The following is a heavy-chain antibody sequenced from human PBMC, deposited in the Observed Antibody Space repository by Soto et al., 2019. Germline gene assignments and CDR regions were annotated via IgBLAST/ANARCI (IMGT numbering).Heavy chain of an antibody. CDR3: AKDQAVRGVISYYFDY. CDR2: ISGSGGST. CDR1: GFTFSSYA. V-gene: IGHV3-23*01. J-gene: IGHJ4*02. Sequence: GGSLRLSCAASGFTFSSYAMSWVRQAPGKGLEWVSAISGSGGSTYYADSVKGRFTISRDNSKNTLYLQMNSLRAEDTAVYYCAKDQAVRGVISYYFDYWGQGTLVTVSS. D-gene: IGHD3-10*01.